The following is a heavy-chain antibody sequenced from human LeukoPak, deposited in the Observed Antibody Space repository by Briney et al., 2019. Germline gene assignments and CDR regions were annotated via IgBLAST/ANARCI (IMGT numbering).Heavy chain of an antibody. CDR1: GCTFTSYY. V-gene: IGHV1-46*01. CDR3: ARGLVGATGYFDY. Sequence: ASVKVSCKASGCTFTSYYMHWVRQARGQGLEWMGIINPSGGSTSYAQKFQGRVTMTRDMSTSTVYMELSSLRSEDTAVYYCARGLVGATGYFDYWGQGTLVTVSS. CDR2: INPSGGST. D-gene: IGHD1-26*01. J-gene: IGHJ4*02.